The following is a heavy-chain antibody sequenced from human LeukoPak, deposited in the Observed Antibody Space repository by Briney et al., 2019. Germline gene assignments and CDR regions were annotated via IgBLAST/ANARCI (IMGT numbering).Heavy chain of an antibody. Sequence: SETLSLTCTVSCGSISSSRHYWSWIPPPPGKGLEGIASINYRGSTYHNPSLKTRFTISVDTSKNQFSLKLSSVTAADTAVFYCVRYVVYGSGIDYFDYWGQGTLVTVSS. CDR1: CGSISSSRHY. J-gene: IGHJ4*02. CDR3: VRYVVYGSGIDYFDY. D-gene: IGHD3-10*01. V-gene: IGHV4-39*01. CDR2: INYRGST.